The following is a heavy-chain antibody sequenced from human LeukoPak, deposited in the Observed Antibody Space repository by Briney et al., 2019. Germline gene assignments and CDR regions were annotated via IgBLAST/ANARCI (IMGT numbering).Heavy chain of an antibody. J-gene: IGHJ4*02. D-gene: IGHD5-18*01. Sequence: GGSLRLSCAASGFTFSSYWMNWVRQAPGKGLVWVSRSNSDGSSTSYADSVKGRFTISRDNAKNTLYLQMNSLRAEDTAVYYCAKGRRYSYDFCDYWGQGTLVTVSS. CDR3: AKGRRYSYDFCDY. CDR1: GFTFSSYW. CDR2: SNSDGSST. V-gene: IGHV3-74*01.